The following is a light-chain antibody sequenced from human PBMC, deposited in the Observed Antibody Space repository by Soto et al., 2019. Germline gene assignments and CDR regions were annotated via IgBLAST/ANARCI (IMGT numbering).Light chain of an antibody. CDR2: YAS. J-gene: IGKJ5*01. Sequence: EIVMTQSPATLSVSPGERVTLSCRASQFISTNLAWYQQRPGQAPRLLIYYASTRATGIPARFSGSGSGTEFSLTISSLQSEDFAVYYCQQYNTWPPITFGQGTRLEIK. V-gene: IGKV3-15*01. CDR3: QQYNTWPPIT. CDR1: QFISTN.